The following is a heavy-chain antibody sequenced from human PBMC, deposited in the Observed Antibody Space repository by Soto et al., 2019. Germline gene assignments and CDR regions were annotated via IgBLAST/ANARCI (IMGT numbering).Heavy chain of an antibody. CDR2: ISGDSGNT. CDR1: GYMFTKSA. Sequence: SVKVSCKASGYMFTKSAMHWVRQAPGQRLEWMGWISGDSGNTKYSPKLQDRVTITRDTSASTAYMELSSLRSEDTALYYCARDGVAAGNINFDYWGQGTLVTVSS. D-gene: IGHD6-19*01. J-gene: IGHJ4*01. V-gene: IGHV1-3*01. CDR3: ARDGVAAGNINFDY.